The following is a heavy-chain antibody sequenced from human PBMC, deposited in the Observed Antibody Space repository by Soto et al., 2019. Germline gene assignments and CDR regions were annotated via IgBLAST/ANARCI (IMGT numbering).Heavy chain of an antibody. CDR3: TTRGRYYGSYFEY. D-gene: IGHD1-26*01. V-gene: IGHV3-15*01. Sequence: VGSLRLSCASSVFTFSNAWMSCVRHSPGKGLEWVGRIKSKTDGGTTDYAAPVKGRFTISRDDSKNTLYLQMNSLKTEDTAVYYCTTRGRYYGSYFEYWGEGTLVRVS. CDR1: VFTFSNAW. CDR2: IKSKTDGGTT. J-gene: IGHJ4*02.